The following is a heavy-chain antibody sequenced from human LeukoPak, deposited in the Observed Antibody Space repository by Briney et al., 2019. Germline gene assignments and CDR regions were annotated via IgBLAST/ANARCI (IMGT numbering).Heavy chain of an antibody. D-gene: IGHD2-2*01. CDR1: GGTFSSYA. Sequence: GSSVKVSCKASGGTFSSYAISWVRQAPGQGLEWMGRIIPILGIANYAQKFQGRVTITADKSTSTAYMGLSSLRSEDTAVYYCARTPEGYCSSTSCQPTDYYYYYGMDVWGQGTTVTVSS. V-gene: IGHV1-69*04. CDR3: ARTPEGYCSSTSCQPTDYYYYYGMDV. J-gene: IGHJ6*02. CDR2: IIPILGIA.